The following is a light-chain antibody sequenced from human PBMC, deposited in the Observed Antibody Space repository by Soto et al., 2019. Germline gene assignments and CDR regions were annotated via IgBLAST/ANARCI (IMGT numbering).Light chain of an antibody. J-gene: IGLJ1*01. V-gene: IGLV2-14*03. Sequence: QSVLTQPASVSGASGQSITISCTGTSSGVGGYNYVSWYQQHPGKAPKLMVYDVSNRPSGVSNRFSGSKSGNTASLTISGLQAEDEADYYCSSYTSSSTYVFGTGTKVTDL. CDR3: SSYTSSSTYV. CDR1: SSGVGGYNY. CDR2: DVS.